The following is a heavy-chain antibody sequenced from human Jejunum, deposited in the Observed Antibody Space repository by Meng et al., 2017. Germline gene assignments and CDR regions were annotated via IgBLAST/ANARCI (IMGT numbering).Heavy chain of an antibody. D-gene: IGHD5-12*01. V-gene: IGHV4-4*02. J-gene: IGHJ5*02. CDR1: GAPISDSNW. CDR2: IYHMGTT. CDR3: ARDLLAPSIAANGWFDP. Sequence: GSLRLSCAVSGAPISDSNWWCWVRQYPGMGLEWIGEIYHMGTTNYNPSLKSRVTMSFDKSRIQFSLELTSVTAADTSVSYCARDLLAPSIAANGWFDPWGQGTQVTVSS.